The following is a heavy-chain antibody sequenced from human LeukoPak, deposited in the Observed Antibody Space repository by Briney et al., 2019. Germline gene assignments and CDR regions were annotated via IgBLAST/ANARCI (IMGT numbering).Heavy chain of an antibody. CDR1: GGSFSGYY. D-gene: IGHD6-13*01. J-gene: IGHJ4*02. Sequence: PSETLSLTCAVYGGSFSGYYWSWIRQPPGKGLEWIGEINHSGSTNYNPSLKSRVTISVDTSKNQFSLNLTSVTAADTAVYYCARSGLRGSSWFGIDYWGQGTLVTVSS. V-gene: IGHV4-34*01. CDR2: INHSGST. CDR3: ARSGLRGSSWFGIDY.